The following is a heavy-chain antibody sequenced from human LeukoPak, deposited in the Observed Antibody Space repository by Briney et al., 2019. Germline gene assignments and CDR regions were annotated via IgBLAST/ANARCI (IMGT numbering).Heavy chain of an antibody. D-gene: IGHD1-1*01. CDR2: IIPILGIA. CDR3: ARDRHYKFDP. J-gene: IGHJ5*02. V-gene: IGHV1-69*04. Sequence: ASVKVSCKASGGTFSSYAISWVRQAPGQGLEWMGRIIPILGIANYAQKFQGRVTITVDKSTSTAYMELSSLRSEDTAVYYCARDRHYKFDPWGQGTLVTVSS. CDR1: GGTFSSYA.